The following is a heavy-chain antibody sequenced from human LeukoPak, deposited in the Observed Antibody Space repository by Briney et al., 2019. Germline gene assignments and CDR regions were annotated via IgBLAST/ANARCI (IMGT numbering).Heavy chain of an antibody. CDR2: IRYDGSNK. CDR3: AREMEGDYFFDL. J-gene: IGHJ2*01. Sequence: GGSLRLSCAASGFTFSSYGMHWVRQAPGKGLEWVAFIRYDGSNKYYADSVKGRFTISRDNSKNTPYLQMNSLRAEDTAVYYCAREMEGDYFFDLWGRGTLVTVSS. D-gene: IGHD2/OR15-2a*01. V-gene: IGHV3-30*02. CDR1: GFTFSSYG.